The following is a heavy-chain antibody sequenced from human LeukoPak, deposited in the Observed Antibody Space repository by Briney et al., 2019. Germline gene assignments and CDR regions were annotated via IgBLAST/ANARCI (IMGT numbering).Heavy chain of an antibody. CDR1: GFTVSSNY. V-gene: IGHV3-21*01. Sequence: PGGSLRLSCAASGFTVSSNYMSWVRQAPGKGLEWVSSISSSSRYIYFADSVKGRFTISRDNAKNSLYLQMNSLRAEDTAVYYCAREGGGCDYWGQGTLVTVSS. CDR2: ISSSSRYI. D-gene: IGHD1-26*01. J-gene: IGHJ4*02. CDR3: AREGGGCDY.